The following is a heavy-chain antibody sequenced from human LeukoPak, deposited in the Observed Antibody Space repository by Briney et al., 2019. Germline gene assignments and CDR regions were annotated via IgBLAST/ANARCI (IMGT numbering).Heavy chain of an antibody. V-gene: IGHV3-11*04. CDR2: ISSSGSTI. Sequence: GGSLRLSCAASGFTFSDYYMSWIRQAPGKGLEWVSYISSSGSTIYYADSVKGRFTISRDNAKNSLYLQMSSLRAEDTAVYYCARGGLQGYYYYYMDVWGKGTTATVSS. D-gene: IGHD4-11*01. CDR3: ARGGLQGYYYYYMDV. J-gene: IGHJ6*03. CDR1: GFTFSDYY.